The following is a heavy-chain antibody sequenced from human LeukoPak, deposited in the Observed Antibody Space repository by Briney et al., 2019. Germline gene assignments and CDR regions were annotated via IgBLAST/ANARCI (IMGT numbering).Heavy chain of an antibody. CDR1: GFTFSSHW. CDR3: ASWNYGFN. V-gene: IGHV3-74*01. J-gene: IGHJ4*02. CDR2: IKGDGSTT. Sequence: QPGGSLRLSCAASGFTFSSHWMHWVRQAPGEGLLWVSGIKGDGSTTIYADSVKGRFTISRDNAKNTLYLQMNSLRAEDTAVYYCASWNYGFNWGQGTLVTVSS. D-gene: IGHD3-3*01.